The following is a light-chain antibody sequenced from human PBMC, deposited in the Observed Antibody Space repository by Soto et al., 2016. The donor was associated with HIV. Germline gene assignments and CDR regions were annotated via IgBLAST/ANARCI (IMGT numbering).Light chain of an antibody. CDR2: DDT. V-gene: IGLV3-21*02. CDR1: NIGTKS. Sequence: SYILTQPPSVSVAPGQTARIACDGNNIGTKSVHWYQRKPGQAPLLVVYDDTNRPSEIPERFSGSNSGDTATLTISGVEAGDEADYYCQVWDSGTDHRVFGGGTKLTVL. CDR3: QVWDSGTDHRV. J-gene: IGLJ3*02.